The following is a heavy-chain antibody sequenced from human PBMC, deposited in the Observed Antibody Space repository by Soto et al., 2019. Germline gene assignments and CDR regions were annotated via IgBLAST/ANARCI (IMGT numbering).Heavy chain of an antibody. J-gene: IGHJ3*02. D-gene: IGHD3-16*02. Sequence: VGSLRLSCAASGFTFSSNSMNWVRQAPGKGLEWVSYISSSSSTIYYADSVKGRFTISRDNAKNSLYLQMNSLRDEDTAVYYCASPMITFGGLIVSYAFDIWGQGTMVTVSS. V-gene: IGHV3-48*02. CDR2: ISSSSSTI. CDR3: ASPMITFGGLIVSYAFDI. CDR1: GFTFSSNS.